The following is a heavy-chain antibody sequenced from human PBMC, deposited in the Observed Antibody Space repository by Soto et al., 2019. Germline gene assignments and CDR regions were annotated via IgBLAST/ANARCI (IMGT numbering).Heavy chain of an antibody. Sequence: EVQLLESGGGLVQPGGSLRLSCAASGYKFSNYAMTWVRQAPGKGLEWVSCISNGGDYTYYADAVKGRVTISRDKSKNTLYLQMNGLRAEDTAVYYCAKDNGPLGTNDCYFDVWGRGTLVTVSP. D-gene: IGHD2-8*01. CDR3: AKDNGPLGTNDCYFDV. V-gene: IGHV3-23*01. CDR2: ISNGGDYT. CDR1: GYKFSNYA. J-gene: IGHJ2*01.